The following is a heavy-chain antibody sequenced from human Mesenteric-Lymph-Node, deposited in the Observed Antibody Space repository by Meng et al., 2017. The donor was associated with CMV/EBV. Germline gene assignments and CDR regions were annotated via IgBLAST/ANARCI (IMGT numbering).Heavy chain of an antibody. D-gene: IGHD2/OR15-2a*01. J-gene: IGHJ4*02. CDR2: INWKSGKM. CDR1: GFTFDDYV. CDR3: ARDGRGNSEYPYFDY. Sequence: GGSLRLSCVLSGFTFDDYVMHWVRQGPGKGLEWVARINWKSGKMAYANSVKGRFTISRDNAKNSLFLQMDSLRTEDTALYYCARDGRGNSEYPYFDYWGQGVLVTVSS. V-gene: IGHV3-9*01.